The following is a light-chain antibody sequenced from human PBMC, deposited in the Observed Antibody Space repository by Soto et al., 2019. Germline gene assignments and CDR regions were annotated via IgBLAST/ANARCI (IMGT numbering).Light chain of an antibody. V-gene: IGLV2-14*01. Sequence: QSALTQPASVSGSPGQPLTISCTGTSRDVGGYNYVSWYQQHPGKAPKLMIYEVSNRPSGVSNRFSGSKSGNTASLTISGLQAEDEADYYCSSYTSSSTLGVFGGGTKLTVL. CDR1: SRDVGGYNY. CDR3: SSYTSSSTLGV. J-gene: IGLJ2*01. CDR2: EVS.